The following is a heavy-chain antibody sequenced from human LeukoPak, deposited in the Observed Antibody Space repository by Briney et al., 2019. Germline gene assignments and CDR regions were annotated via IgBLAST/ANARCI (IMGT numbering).Heavy chain of an antibody. CDR2: IYPGDSDT. V-gene: IGHV5-51*01. CDR1: GYSFTSYW. J-gene: IGHJ5*02. Sequence: LGESLKISCKGSGYSFTSYWIGWVRQMPGKGLEWMGIIYPGDSDTRYSPSFQGQVTISADKPISTAYLQWSSLKASDTAMYYCARHNEYYYGSGRSNWFDPWGQGTLVTVSS. CDR3: ARHNEYYYGSGRSNWFDP. D-gene: IGHD3-10*01.